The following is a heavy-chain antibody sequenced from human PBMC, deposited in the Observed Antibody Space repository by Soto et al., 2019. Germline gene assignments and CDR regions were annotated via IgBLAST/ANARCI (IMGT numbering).Heavy chain of an antibody. Sequence: GESLKISCAASGFTFSSYGMHWVRQAPGKGLEWVAVIWYDGSNKYYADPVKGRFTISRDNSKNTLYLQMNSLRAEDTAVYYCARDRVEQWLVKELHYYYGMDVWGQGTTVTVSS. CDR1: GFTFSSYG. J-gene: IGHJ6*02. CDR2: IWYDGSNK. V-gene: IGHV3-33*01. D-gene: IGHD6-19*01. CDR3: ARDRVEQWLVKELHYYYGMDV.